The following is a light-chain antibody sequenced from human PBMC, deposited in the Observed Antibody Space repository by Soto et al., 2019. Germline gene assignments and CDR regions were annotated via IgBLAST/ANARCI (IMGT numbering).Light chain of an antibody. CDR3: MQGTHWPPT. V-gene: IGKV2-30*02. J-gene: IGKJ2*01. CDR2: KIS. Sequence: DVVLTQTPRSLPVTLGQPASISCRSSQSLVHSDGNTFRNWFQQGPGQSPRRLIHKISDRDSGVPDRFRGSGSGTDFTLRISRVEAGDIGVYNCMQGTHWPPTFGQGTKLEIK. CDR1: QSLVHSDGNTF.